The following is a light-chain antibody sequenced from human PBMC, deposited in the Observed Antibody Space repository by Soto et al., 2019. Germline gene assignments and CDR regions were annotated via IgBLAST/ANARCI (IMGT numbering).Light chain of an antibody. CDR3: SSYTSSSTLLYV. CDR2: DVS. Sequence: QSVLTQPDSVSGSPGQSITISCTGTSSDVGGYNYVSWYQQHPGKAPKLMIYDVSNRPSGVSNRFSGSKSGNTASLTISGLQAEDEADYYCSSYTSSSTLLYVFGTGTKLTVL. V-gene: IGLV2-14*01. J-gene: IGLJ1*01. CDR1: SSDVGGYNY.